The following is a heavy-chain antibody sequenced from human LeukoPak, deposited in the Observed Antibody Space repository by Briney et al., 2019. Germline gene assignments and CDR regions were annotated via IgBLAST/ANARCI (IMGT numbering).Heavy chain of an antibody. V-gene: IGHV1-69*13. Sequence: GASVKVSCKASGGTFSSYAISWVRQAPGQGLEWMGGIIPIFGTANYAQKFQGRVTITADESTSTAYMEPSSLRSEDTAVYYCATVVPAAIRPNYYYGMDVWGQGTTVTVSS. CDR1: GGTFSSYA. D-gene: IGHD2-2*02. CDR2: IIPIFGTA. J-gene: IGHJ6*02. CDR3: ATVVPAAIRPNYYYGMDV.